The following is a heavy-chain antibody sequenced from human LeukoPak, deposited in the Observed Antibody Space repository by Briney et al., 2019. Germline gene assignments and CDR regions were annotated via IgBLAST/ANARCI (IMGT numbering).Heavy chain of an antibody. Sequence: GGSLTLSCAASGFTLSRYERNWVRQAAGRGGEGVSYILNSGTTTYSADSVTGRFPTSSDNKKTSLYLQMNSLRSEDTALYYCVKDRFLPVAAAGTFDYWGRGALVTVSS. CDR2: ILNSGTTT. J-gene: IGHJ4*02. CDR1: GFTLSRYE. CDR3: VKDRFLPVAAAGTFDY. D-gene: IGHD6-13*01. V-gene: IGHV3-48*03.